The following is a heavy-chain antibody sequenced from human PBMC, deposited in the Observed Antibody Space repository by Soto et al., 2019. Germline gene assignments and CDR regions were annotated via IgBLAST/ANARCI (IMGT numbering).Heavy chain of an antibody. J-gene: IGHJ4*02. Sequence: SETLSLTCTVSGGSISSSSYYWGWIRQPPGKGLEWVGSIYYSGSTYYNPSLKSRVTISVDTSKNQFSLKLSSVTAADTAVYYCARHDWAKPFDYWGQGTLVTVSS. V-gene: IGHV4-39*01. CDR2: IYYSGST. CDR3: ARHDWAKPFDY. CDR1: GGSISSSSYY. D-gene: IGHD3-9*01.